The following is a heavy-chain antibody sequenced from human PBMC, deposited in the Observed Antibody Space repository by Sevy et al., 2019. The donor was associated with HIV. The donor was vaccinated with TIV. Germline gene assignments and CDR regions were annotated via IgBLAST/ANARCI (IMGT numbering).Heavy chain of an antibody. V-gene: IGHV4-39*01. Sequence: SETLSLTCTVSGGSISNNNYYWVWIRQPPGKGLEWIGSIYYNGRTYYNPSLKSRVTIYVDTSKNQFSLRLTSVTAADTAVYYCARLTIFGVHTENWFDPWGQGTLVTVSS. CDR1: GGSISNNNYY. CDR3: ARLTIFGVHTENWFDP. J-gene: IGHJ5*02. D-gene: IGHD3-3*01. CDR2: IYYNGRT.